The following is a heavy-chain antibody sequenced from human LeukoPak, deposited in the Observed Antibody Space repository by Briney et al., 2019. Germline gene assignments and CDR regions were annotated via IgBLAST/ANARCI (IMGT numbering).Heavy chain of an antibody. Sequence: GGSLRLSCATSGFTFRSYWMTWVRQAPGRVLEWVANINPDGSAKYHVDSVRGRFTISRDNAENSLYLQMNSIRAEDMAVYYCARALESGNSDAGYWGQGTLVTVSS. D-gene: IGHD4-23*01. CDR2: INPDGSAK. CDR3: ARALESGNSDAGY. V-gene: IGHV3-7*04. J-gene: IGHJ4*02. CDR1: GFTFRSYW.